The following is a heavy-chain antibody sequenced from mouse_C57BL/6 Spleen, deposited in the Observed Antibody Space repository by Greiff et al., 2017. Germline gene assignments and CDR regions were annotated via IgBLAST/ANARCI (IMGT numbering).Heavy chain of an antibody. CDR1: GYSFTDYN. CDR2: INPNYGTT. D-gene: IGHD1-1*01. Sequence: EVQLQQSGPELVKPGASVKISCKASGYSFTDYNMNWVKQSTGKSLEWIGVINPNYGTTSYNQKFKGKARLTVDQSSSTAYMQLNSLTSEDSAVYYCAGVFITTVVEGFAYWGQGTLVTVSA. V-gene: IGHV1-39*01. J-gene: IGHJ3*01. CDR3: AGVFITTVVEGFAY.